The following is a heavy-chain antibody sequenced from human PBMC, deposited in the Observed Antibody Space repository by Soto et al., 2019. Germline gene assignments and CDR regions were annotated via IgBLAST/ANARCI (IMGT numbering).Heavy chain of an antibody. V-gene: IGHV3-48*02. D-gene: IGHD6-19*01. CDR2: ISSSSSTI. J-gene: IGHJ4*02. CDR1: GFTFSSYS. Sequence: EVQLVESGGGLVQPGGSLRLSCATSGFTFSSYSMNWVRQAPGKGLEWVSYISSSSSTIYYADSVKGRFTISRDNARNSLYLQMNSLGDEEAAVYYCARDTSGWYNFDYWGQGTLVTVPS. CDR3: ARDTSGWYNFDY.